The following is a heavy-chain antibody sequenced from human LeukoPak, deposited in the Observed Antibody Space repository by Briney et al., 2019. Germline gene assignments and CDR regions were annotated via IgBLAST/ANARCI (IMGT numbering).Heavy chain of an antibody. CDR3: TRINYG. CDR1: GFTFSGYA. D-gene: IGHD3-16*01. V-gene: IGHV3-23*01. CDR2: ISSDGRGT. J-gene: IGHJ4*02. Sequence: PGGSLRLSCVASGFTFSGYAMSWVRQAPGRGLEWVSAISSDGRGTYYADSVKGRFTISRDNAKNTLYLQMNSLRVEDTAVYYCTRINYGWGQGTLVTVSS.